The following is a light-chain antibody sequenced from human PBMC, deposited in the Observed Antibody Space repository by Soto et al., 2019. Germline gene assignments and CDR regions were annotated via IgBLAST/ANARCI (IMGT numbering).Light chain of an antibody. CDR3: QQHNSYPAT. Sequence: DIQLTQSPSFLSASVGDRVTITCRASQGISSSLAWYQQKPWKAPKLLIYAAFTLQSGVPSRFSGSGSGTEFTLTISSLQPEDFATYYCQQHNSYPATFGPGTKVDIK. V-gene: IGKV1-9*01. J-gene: IGKJ3*01. CDR2: AAF. CDR1: QGISSS.